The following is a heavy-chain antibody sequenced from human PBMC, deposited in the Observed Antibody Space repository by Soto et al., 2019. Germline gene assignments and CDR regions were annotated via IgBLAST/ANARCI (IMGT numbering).Heavy chain of an antibody. J-gene: IGHJ6*02. Sequence: GASVKVSCKASGYTFTNYGISWVRQAPGQGLEWMGWISAYNGKTNYAQKLQGRVTMTTDTSTSTAYMELKSLTSDDTAVYYCARDCAGRPQRSSVGWLVANFVSYYYGIDFWGQGTTVTVSS. V-gene: IGHV1-18*04. CDR3: ARDCAGRPQRSSVGWLVANFVSYYYGIDF. CDR2: ISAYNGKT. D-gene: IGHD5-12*01. CDR1: GYTFTNYG.